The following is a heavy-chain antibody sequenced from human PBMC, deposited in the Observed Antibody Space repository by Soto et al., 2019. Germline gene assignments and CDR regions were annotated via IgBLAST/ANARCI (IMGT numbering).Heavy chain of an antibody. J-gene: IGHJ4*02. Sequence: PGGSLRLSCAASGFISSSFGMHWVRQAPGKGLEWVAHIWYDGSNTYYADSVKGRFTISRDNSRNTLYLQMNSLRAEDTAVYHCVRDLLGSGGHFDYWGQGTPVTVSS. D-gene: IGHD7-27*01. CDR1: GFISSSFG. V-gene: IGHV3-33*01. CDR2: IWYDGSNT. CDR3: VRDLLGSGGHFDY.